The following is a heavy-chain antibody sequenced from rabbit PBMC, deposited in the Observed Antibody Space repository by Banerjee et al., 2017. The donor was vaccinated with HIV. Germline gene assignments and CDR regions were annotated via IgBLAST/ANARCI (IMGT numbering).Heavy chain of an antibody. CDR1: GFSFSSSYY. V-gene: IGHV1S40*01. CDR2: IYAGSSGST. Sequence: QSLEESGGDLVKPGASLTLTCTASGFSFSSSYYMCWVRQAPGKGLEWIACIYAGSSGSTYYASWAKGRFTISKTSSTTVTLQMTSLTAADTATYFCARDYSYDDYMDGLDLWGPGTLVTVS. J-gene: IGHJ5*01. D-gene: IGHD2-1*01. CDR3: ARDYSYDDYMDGLDL.